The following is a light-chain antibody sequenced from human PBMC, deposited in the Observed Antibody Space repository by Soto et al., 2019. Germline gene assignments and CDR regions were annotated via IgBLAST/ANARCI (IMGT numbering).Light chain of an antibody. V-gene: IGKV1-5*01. Sequence: DIQMTQSPSILSASVGARVTITCRASQSIRSWLDWYQQKPGKAPKLRIYDAYSLESVVPSRFSGRRSGTEFTLTSDGLQPDDFATNYCQKYKSYFPLTFGGGTKVEIK. CDR1: QSIRSW. CDR2: DAY. CDR3: QKYKSYFPLT. J-gene: IGKJ4*01.